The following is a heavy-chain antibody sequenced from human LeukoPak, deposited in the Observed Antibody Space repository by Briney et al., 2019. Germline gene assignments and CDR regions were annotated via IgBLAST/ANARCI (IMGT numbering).Heavy chain of an antibody. CDR1: GFTFSSYG. CDR2: IWYDGSNE. V-gene: IGHV3-33*06. CDR3: AKALGGNYYYYMDV. D-gene: IGHD3-16*01. J-gene: IGHJ6*03. Sequence: GGSLRLFCAASGFTFSSYGMHWVRQAPGKGLEWVAVIWYDGSNEYYADSVKGRFTISRDNSKNTLYLQMNSLRAEDTAVYYCAKALGGNYYYYMDVWGKGTTVTVSS.